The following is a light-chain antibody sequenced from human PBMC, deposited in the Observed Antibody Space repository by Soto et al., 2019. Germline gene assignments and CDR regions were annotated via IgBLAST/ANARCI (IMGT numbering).Light chain of an antibody. CDR2: DVS. CDR3: SSYTSSSTLDVV. Sequence: QSVLTQPASVSGSPGQSITISCTGTSSDVGGYNYVSWYQQHPGKAPKLMLYDVSNRPSGVSTRFSGSKSGNTASLTISGLQAEDEDDYYCSSYTSSSTLDVVFGGGTQLTVL. V-gene: IGLV2-14*01. J-gene: IGLJ2*01. CDR1: SSDVGGYNY.